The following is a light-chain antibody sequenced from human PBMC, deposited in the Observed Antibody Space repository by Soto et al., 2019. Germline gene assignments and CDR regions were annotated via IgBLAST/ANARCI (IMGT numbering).Light chain of an antibody. J-gene: IGKJ2*01. Sequence: DIQMTQSPSSLSASVEDRVTITCRASENIKTDLNWFQQKPGTAPKLLIFAASGLQSWVPSRFSGSGSGTDFTLTISSLQPDDIVTYFCQQSYSLPYTFGQGTKLEIK. CDR1: ENIKTD. CDR3: QQSYSLPYT. CDR2: AAS. V-gene: IGKV1-39*01.